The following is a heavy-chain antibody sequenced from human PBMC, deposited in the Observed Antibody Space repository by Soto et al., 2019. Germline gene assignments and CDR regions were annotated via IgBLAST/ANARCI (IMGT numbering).Heavy chain of an antibody. V-gene: IGHV3-23*01. D-gene: IGHD3-22*01. Sequence: GGSLRLSCAASGFTFSSYAMSWVRQAPEKGLEWVSAISGSGGSTYYADSVKGRFTISRDNSKNTLYLQMNSLRAEDTAVYYCAKVYDSSGYEYNWFDPWGQGTLVTVS. J-gene: IGHJ5*02. CDR2: ISGSGGST. CDR1: GFTFSSYA. CDR3: AKVYDSSGYEYNWFDP.